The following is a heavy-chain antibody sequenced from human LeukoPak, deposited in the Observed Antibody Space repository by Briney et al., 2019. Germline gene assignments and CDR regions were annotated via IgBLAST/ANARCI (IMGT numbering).Heavy chain of an antibody. J-gene: IGHJ4*02. CDR3: ARDERDSCGGDCYYFGY. Sequence: ASVKVSCKASGYTFSNYGISWVRQAPGQGLEWMGWISGYNGNTNQAQKLQGRVTMTTDTSTSTAYMELRSLRSDDTAVYYCARDERDSCGGDCYYFGYWGQGTLVTVSS. D-gene: IGHD2-21*02. CDR2: ISGYNGNT. V-gene: IGHV1-18*01. CDR1: GYTFSNYG.